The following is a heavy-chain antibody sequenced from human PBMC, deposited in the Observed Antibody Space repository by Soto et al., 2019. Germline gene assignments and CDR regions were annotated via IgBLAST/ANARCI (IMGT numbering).Heavy chain of an antibody. V-gene: IGHV1-46*01. CDR3: ARRAFNYATRDA. CDR2: INPSGGST. J-gene: IGHJ6*02. Sequence: APVKGSCKTSGYTFTTYLMDWVRRAPGQGLEWMGMINPSGGSTSYAQKFQGRVTMTRDTSTRTIYMELSSLRRDDTAIYYCARRAFNYATRDAWGQGPTVTAP. CDR1: GYTFTTYL. D-gene: IGHD5-18*01.